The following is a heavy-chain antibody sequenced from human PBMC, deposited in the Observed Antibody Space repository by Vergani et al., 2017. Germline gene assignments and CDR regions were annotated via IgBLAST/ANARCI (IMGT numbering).Heavy chain of an antibody. Sequence: QVQLQESGPGLVKPSETLSLTCTVSGGSVSSGSYYWSWIRQPAGKGLEWIGYIYYSGSTNYNPSLKSRVTISVDTSKNQFSLKLSSVTAADTAVYYCARGGYRRNYYGMDVWGQGTTVTVSS. CDR1: GGSVSSGSYY. J-gene: IGHJ6*02. CDR3: ARGGYRRNYYGMDV. D-gene: IGHD6-25*01. CDR2: IYYSGST. V-gene: IGHV4-61*10.